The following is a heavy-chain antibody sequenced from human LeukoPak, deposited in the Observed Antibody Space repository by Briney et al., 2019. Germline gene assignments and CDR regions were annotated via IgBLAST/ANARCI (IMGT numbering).Heavy chain of an antibody. Sequence: GGSLRLSCAASGFTFSDYTINWVRQAPGKGLVCVARLRGDGTSAMYADSVKGRFTISRDNAKNTLFLQMNSLRVEDTAVYYCARDFHAVHFDSWGQGTLVAVSS. V-gene: IGHV3-74*03. D-gene: IGHD2-8*01. CDR1: GFTFSDYT. J-gene: IGHJ4*02. CDR2: LRGDGTSA. CDR3: ARDFHAVHFDS.